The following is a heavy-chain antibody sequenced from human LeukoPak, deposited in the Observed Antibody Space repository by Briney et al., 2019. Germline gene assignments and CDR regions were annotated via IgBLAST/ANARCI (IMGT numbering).Heavy chain of an antibody. CDR3: ARNYGGNSYDAFDI. J-gene: IGHJ3*02. CDR2: ISSSDNTI. D-gene: IGHD4-23*01. CDR1: GFTFSSYS. Sequence: GGSLRLSCAASGFTFSSYSMNWVRQAPGKGLEWVSYISSSDNTIYYADSVKGRFTISRDNARNSLYLQMNSLRAEDTAVYYCARNYGGNSYDAFDIWGQGTTVTVSS. V-gene: IGHV3-48*01.